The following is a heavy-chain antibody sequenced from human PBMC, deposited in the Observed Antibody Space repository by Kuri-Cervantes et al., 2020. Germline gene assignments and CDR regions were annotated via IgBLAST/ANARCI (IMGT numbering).Heavy chain of an antibody. J-gene: IGHJ6*03. CDR1: GFNFSSYG. CDR2: IWYDGSNK. Sequence: GESLKISCAASGFNFSSYGMHWVRQAPGKGLEWVAVIWYDGSNKYYADSVKGRFTISRDNSKNTLYLQMNNLRDEDTAVYYCAKDGVLIGSGSYYALYYYYYMDVWGKGTTVTVSS. CDR3: AKDGVLIGSGSYYALYYYYYMDV. D-gene: IGHD3-10*01. V-gene: IGHV3-30*02.